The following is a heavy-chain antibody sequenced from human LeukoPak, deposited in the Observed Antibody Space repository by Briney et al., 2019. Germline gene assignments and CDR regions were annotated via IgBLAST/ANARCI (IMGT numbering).Heavy chain of an antibody. CDR2: IYYSGST. D-gene: IGHD2-2*01. J-gene: IGHJ4*02. Sequence: SETLSLTCTVSGESISGFYWTWIRQPPGKGLEWIGYIYYSGSTNYNPSLKSRVTISVDTSKNQFSLKRSSVTAADTAVYYCASLRERSFYARGFDYWGQGTLVTVSS. V-gene: IGHV4-59*08. CDR3: ASLRERSFYARGFDY. CDR1: GESISGFY.